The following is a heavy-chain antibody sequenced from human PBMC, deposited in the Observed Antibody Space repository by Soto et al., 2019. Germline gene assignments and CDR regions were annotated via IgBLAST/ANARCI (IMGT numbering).Heavy chain of an antibody. CDR2: IDASSSTS. CDR3: VGGAVGTNWHYFDF. Sequence: GGSLRLSCTDSGFTFSSHNMNWVRQAPGKGLEWVSYIDASSSTSYYTDSVKGRFTISRDNAKKSVYLQMNSLRVEDTAVYYCVGGAVGTNWHYFDFWGQGTLVTDSS. J-gene: IGHJ4*01. V-gene: IGHV3-48*01. CDR1: GFTFSSHN. D-gene: IGHD1-1*01.